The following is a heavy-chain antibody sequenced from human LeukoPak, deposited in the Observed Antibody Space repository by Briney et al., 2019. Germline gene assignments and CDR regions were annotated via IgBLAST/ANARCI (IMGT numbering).Heavy chain of an antibody. Sequence: ASVKVSCKASGGTFSSYAISWVRQAPGQGLEWMGRIIPILGIANYAQKFQGRVTITADKSTSTAYMELSSLRSEDTAVYYCARGRSSYYDILTGYSRVGWFDPWGQGTLVTVSS. D-gene: IGHD3-9*01. V-gene: IGHV1-69*04. CDR2: IIPILGIA. CDR1: GGTFSSYA. J-gene: IGHJ5*02. CDR3: ARGRSSYYDILTGYSRVGWFDP.